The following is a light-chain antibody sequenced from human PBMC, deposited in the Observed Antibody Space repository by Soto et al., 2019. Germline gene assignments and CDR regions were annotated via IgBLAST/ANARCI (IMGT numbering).Light chain of an antibody. CDR3: ATRDDSRNGYV. Sequence: VLTQPPSASGTPGQRVTISASGSSSNIGSNTVSWYQQLPGTAPKLLIYDNDERPSGVPARFSGSKSGTSASLAISGLQSEDEGDYYCATRDDSRNGYVFGPGTKVTVL. V-gene: IGLV1-44*01. CDR1: SSNIGSNT. CDR2: DND. J-gene: IGLJ1*01.